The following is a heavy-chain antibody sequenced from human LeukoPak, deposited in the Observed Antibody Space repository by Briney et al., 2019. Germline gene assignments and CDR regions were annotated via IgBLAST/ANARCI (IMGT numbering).Heavy chain of an antibody. CDR2: IIPIFGTA. CDR3: AREGASPRSNDDILTGYYD. J-gene: IGHJ4*02. Sequence: SVKVSCKASRGTFISYAISWVRPPPRQGLEWMGGIIPIFGTANYAQKFRGSVTITADESASTAYMELSSLRSEDTAVYYCAREGASPRSNDDILTGYYDWGQGTLVTVSS. CDR1: RGTFISYA. V-gene: IGHV1-69*13. D-gene: IGHD3-9*01.